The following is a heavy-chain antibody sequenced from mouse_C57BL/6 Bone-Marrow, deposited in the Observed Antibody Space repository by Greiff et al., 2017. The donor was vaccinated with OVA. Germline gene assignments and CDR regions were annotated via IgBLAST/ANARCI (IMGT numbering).Heavy chain of an antibody. CDR3: AREAAYYSNYVAY. J-gene: IGHJ3*01. CDR1: GYTFTSYG. D-gene: IGHD2-5*01. V-gene: IGHV1-81*01. Sequence: LVESGAELARPGASVKLSCKASGYTFTSYGISWVKQRTGQGLEWIGEIYPRSGNTYYNEKFKGKATLTADKSSSTAYMELRSLTSEDSAVYFCAREAAYYSNYVAYWGQGTLVTVSA. CDR2: IYPRSGNT.